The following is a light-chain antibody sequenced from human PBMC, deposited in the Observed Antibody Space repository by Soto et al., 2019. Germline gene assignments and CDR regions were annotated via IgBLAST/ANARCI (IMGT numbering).Light chain of an antibody. Sequence: QSVLTQPASVSGAPGQASTISCTGNNRVVGGYNYVSWYQQHPGKAPKLMIYDVTNRPSGVSNRFSGSKSGYTASLTISGLQAEDEADYYCSSYTSSSTYVFGTGTKVTVL. CDR3: SSYTSSSTYV. CDR2: DVT. J-gene: IGLJ1*01. V-gene: IGLV2-14*03. CDR1: NRVVGGYNY.